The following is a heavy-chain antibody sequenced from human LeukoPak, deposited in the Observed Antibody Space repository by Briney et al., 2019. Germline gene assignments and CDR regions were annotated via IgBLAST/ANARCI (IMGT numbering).Heavy chain of an antibody. Sequence: PSETLSLTCTVSGGSISSSSYYWGWIRQPPGKGLEWIGSIYYSGSTYYNPSLKSRVTISVDTSKNQFSLKLSSVTAADTAVYYCARRVTMVRGVTGYYYYMDVWGKGTTVTISS. CDR3: ARRVTMVRGVTGYYYYMDV. D-gene: IGHD3-10*01. CDR2: IYYSGST. V-gene: IGHV4-39*01. CDR1: GGSISSSSYY. J-gene: IGHJ6*03.